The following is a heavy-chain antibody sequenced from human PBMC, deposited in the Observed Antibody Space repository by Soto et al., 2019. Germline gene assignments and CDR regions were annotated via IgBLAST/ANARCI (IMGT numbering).Heavy chain of an antibody. Sequence: EVQLVQSGAEVKKPGESLKISCKGSGYSFTSYWIGWVRQMPGKGLEWMGIIYPGDSDTRYSPSFQGQVTISADKSISTAYLQWSSLKASDTAMYYCARQYYYGSGSYRRGGRLDYWGQGTLVTVSS. D-gene: IGHD3-10*01. J-gene: IGHJ4*02. V-gene: IGHV5-51*01. CDR1: GYSFTSYW. CDR2: IYPGDSDT. CDR3: ARQYYYGSGSYRRGGRLDY.